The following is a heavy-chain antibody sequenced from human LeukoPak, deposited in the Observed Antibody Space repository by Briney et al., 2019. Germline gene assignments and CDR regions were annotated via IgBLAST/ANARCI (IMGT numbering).Heavy chain of an antibody. CDR1: GFTFSSYG. J-gene: IGHJ3*02. D-gene: IGHD2-15*01. CDR3: ARDRYCSGGSCDAFDI. CDR2: IWYDGSNK. V-gene: IGHV3-33*08. Sequence: TGGSLRLSCAASGFTFSSYGMHWVRQAPGKGLEWVAVIWYDGSNKYYADSVKGRFTISRDNSKNTLYLQMNSLRAEDTAVYYCARDRYCSGGSCDAFDIWGQGTMVTVSS.